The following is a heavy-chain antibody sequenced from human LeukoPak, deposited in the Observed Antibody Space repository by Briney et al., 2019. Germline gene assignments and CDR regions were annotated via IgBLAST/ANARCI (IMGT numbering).Heavy chain of an antibody. V-gene: IGHV4-59*01. CDR1: GGSISSYY. CDR3: ARLMRGIAAPPHVYYYYMDV. D-gene: IGHD6-13*01. Sequence: SETLSLTCTVSGGSISSYYWSWIRQPPGKGLEWIGYIYYSGSTNYNPSLKSRVTISVDTSKNQFSLKLSSVTAADTAVYYCARLMRGIAAPPHVYYYYMDVWGKGTTVTVSS. CDR2: IYYSGST. J-gene: IGHJ6*03.